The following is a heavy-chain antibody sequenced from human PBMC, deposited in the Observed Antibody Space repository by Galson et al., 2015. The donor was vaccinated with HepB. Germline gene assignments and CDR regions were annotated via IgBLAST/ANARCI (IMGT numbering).Heavy chain of an antibody. CDR2: ISYDGSKK. D-gene: IGHD6-13*01. J-gene: IGHJ4*02. CDR3: ARVVGLAEIGMSGWSLD. CDR1: GIIFNSYA. V-gene: IGHV3-30*03. Sequence: SLRLSCAVSGIIFNSYAMDWVRQAPGKGLEWVAFISYDGSKKHYADSVKGRFTISRDNSKNTLFLQMNNMTGEDTGVYYCARVVGLAEIGMSGWSLDWGQGTLVIVSS.